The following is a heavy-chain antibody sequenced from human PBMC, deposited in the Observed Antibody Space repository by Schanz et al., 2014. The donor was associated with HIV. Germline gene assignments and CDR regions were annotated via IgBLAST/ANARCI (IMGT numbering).Heavy chain of an antibody. CDR2: IIPIFGTT. CDR3: ASGRFDTVIWWGDAFLI. V-gene: IGHV1-69*12. D-gene: IGHD5-18*01. J-gene: IGHJ3*02. CDR1: GGTFSSYA. Sequence: QVPLVQSGAEVKKPGSSVKVSCKASGGTFSSYAISWVRQAPGQGLEWMGGIIPIFGTTNYAQKFQGRVTITADESTSTAYMELSSLRSEDTAVYYCASGRFDTVIWWGDAFLIWSRGTMVTVSS.